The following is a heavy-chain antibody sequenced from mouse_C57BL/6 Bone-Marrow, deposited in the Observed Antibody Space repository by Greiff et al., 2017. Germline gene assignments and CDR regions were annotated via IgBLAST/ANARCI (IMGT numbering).Heavy chain of an antibody. Sequence: QVQLQQPGAELVKPGASVKLSCKASGYTFTSYWMHWVKQRPGQGLAWIGMIHPNSGSTNYNEKFKSKATLTVDKSSSTAYMQLSSLTSEDSAVYYCARRGYGNYEGYFDYWGQGTTLTVSS. D-gene: IGHD2-10*02. CDR2: IHPNSGST. J-gene: IGHJ2*01. CDR1: GYTFTSYW. CDR3: ARRGYGNYEGYFDY. V-gene: IGHV1-64*01.